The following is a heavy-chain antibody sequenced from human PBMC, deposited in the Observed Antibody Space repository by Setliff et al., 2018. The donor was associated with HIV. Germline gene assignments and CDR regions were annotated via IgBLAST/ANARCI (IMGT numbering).Heavy chain of an antibody. Sequence: PSETLSLTCTVSGGSISTSRYYWGWIRQPPGKGLEWIGSINYRGNTYYNPSLKRRAAISVDTSKHQISLKLSSVTAAGTAVYYCASLDGSESPYIYYYYMDVWGKGTAVTVSS. J-gene: IGHJ6*03. CDR1: GGSISTSRYY. V-gene: IGHV4-39*01. D-gene: IGHD3-10*01. CDR3: ASLDGSESPYIYYYYMDV. CDR2: INYRGNT.